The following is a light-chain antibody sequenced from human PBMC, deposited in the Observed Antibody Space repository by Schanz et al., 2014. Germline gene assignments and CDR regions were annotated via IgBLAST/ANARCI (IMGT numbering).Light chain of an antibody. J-gene: IGKJ4*01. CDR3: QQRSNWPPALT. CDR2: GAS. V-gene: IGKV3D-20*02. Sequence: EIVLTQSPGTLSLSPGERATLSCRASQSVSSSYIAWYQQKPGQAPRLLIYGASSRATGIPDRFSGSGSGTDFTLTISRLEPEDFAVYYCQQRSNWPPALTFGGGTKVEIK. CDR1: QSVSSSY.